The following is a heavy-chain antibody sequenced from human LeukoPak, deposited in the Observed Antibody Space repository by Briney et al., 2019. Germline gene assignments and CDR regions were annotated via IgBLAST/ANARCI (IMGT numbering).Heavy chain of an antibody. D-gene: IGHD3-22*01. CDR3: AKGYDSSGYYLDH. CDR2: MRSDGSTK. J-gene: IGHJ4*02. V-gene: IGHV3-30*02. CDR1: GFSFSSYG. Sequence: GGSLRLSCAASGFSFSSYGMHWVRQAPGKGLEWVAYMRSDGSTKYYADSVKGRFTISRDNSKNTLYLQMNSLRPEDTAVYYCAKGYDSSGYYLDHWGQGTLVTVTS.